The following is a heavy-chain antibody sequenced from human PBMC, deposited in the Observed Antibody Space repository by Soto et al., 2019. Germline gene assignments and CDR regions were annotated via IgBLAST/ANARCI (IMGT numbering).Heavy chain of an antibody. Sequence: QLQLQESGPGLVKPSETLSFTCTVSGGSISNSDYYWGWIRQPPGKGLEWIGSFYYSGSTYYSPSLKSRVTISGDSSKNQFSLKLSSVTAADTAVYYCAGQRDYYGMDVWGQWTTVTVSS. CDR2: FYYSGST. CDR3: AGQRDYYGMDV. CDR1: GGSISNSDYY. J-gene: IGHJ6*02. V-gene: IGHV4-39*01.